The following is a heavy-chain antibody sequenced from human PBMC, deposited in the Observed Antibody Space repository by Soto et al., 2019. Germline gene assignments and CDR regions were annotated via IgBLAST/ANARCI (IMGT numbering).Heavy chain of an antibody. V-gene: IGHV4-59*01. CDR1: GGSIRTYY. CDR3: VRVTSSGWDDNWFDP. CDR2: IYYSGST. Sequence: SETLSLTCAVSGGSIRTYYWSWIRQPPGKGLEWIAYIYYSGSTHYNPSLKSRVTISADTSKNQFSLRLSSVTAADTAVYYCVRVTSSGWDDNWFDPWGQGTLVTVSS. D-gene: IGHD6-19*01. J-gene: IGHJ5*02.